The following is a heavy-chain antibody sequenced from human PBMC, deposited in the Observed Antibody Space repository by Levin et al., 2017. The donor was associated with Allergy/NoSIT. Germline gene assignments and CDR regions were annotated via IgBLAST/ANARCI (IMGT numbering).Heavy chain of an antibody. CDR3: ARELIQRGFDY. Sequence: SETLSLTCTVSGGSITSGGYYWTWIRQHPRKGLEGIGYIYHDGGTYYNPSLKSRVLISMETSRNQFSLKVSSVTAADTAVYYCARELIQRGFDYWGQGTLVTVSS. D-gene: IGHD1-1*01. CDR2: IYHDGGT. CDR1: GGSITSGGYY. V-gene: IGHV4-31*03. J-gene: IGHJ4*02.